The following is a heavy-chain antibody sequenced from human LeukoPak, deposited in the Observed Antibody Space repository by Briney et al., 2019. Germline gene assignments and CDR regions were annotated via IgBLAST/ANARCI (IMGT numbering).Heavy chain of an antibody. CDR1: GFTFGSYG. Sequence: GGSLRLSCAASGFTFGSYGMSWVRQAPGKGLQWVSTMSATGSDIHHADSVKGRFTISRDNAKNSLYLQMNSLRAEDTAVYYCARGSKLYYFDYWGQGTLVTVSS. J-gene: IGHJ4*02. CDR2: MSATGSDI. CDR3: ARGSKLYYFDY. V-gene: IGHV3-21*01. D-gene: IGHD2-15*01.